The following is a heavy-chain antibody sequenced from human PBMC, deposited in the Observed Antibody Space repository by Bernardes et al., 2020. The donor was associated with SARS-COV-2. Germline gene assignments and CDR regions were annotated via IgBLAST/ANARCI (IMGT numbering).Heavy chain of an antibody. Sequence: ASVKVSCKASGYTFTGYYRYWVRQAPGQGLEWMGWINPNSGDTNYAQKFQDRVTMTRDTSIATAYMELSRLRSDDTAVYYCARGSGVITFGGVMSVGPAYGEDVWGKGATVTV. CDR2: INPNSGDT. V-gene: IGHV1-2*02. CDR1: GYTFTGYY. CDR3: ARGSGVITFGGVMSVGPAYGEDV. J-gene: IGHJ6*04. D-gene: IGHD3-16*01.